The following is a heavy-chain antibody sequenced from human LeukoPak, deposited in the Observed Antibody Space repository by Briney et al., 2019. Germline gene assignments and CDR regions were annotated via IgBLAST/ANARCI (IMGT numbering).Heavy chain of an antibody. D-gene: IGHD6-19*01. Sequence: GGSLRLSCAASGFTFDDYGMSWVRQTPGKGLEWVSGINRNGGSTGYEDSVKGRFTISRDNSKNTLYLQMHNLKAEDTAVYDCAKDHADSIAVAGDDAFDIWGQGTMVTVSS. CDR3: AKDHADSIAVAGDDAFDI. V-gene: IGHV3-20*01. CDR1: GFTFDDYG. J-gene: IGHJ3*02. CDR2: INRNGGST.